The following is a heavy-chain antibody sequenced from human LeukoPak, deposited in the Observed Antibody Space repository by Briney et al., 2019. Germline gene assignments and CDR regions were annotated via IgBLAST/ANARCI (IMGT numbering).Heavy chain of an antibody. D-gene: IGHD3-10*01. J-gene: IGHJ6*02. CDR2: IYYSGST. Sequence: SETLSLTCTVSGGSISSYYWSWIRQPPGKGLEWMGYIYYSGSTNYNPSLKSRVTISVDTSKNQFSLKLSSVTAADTAVYYCARSSLLWFDYYYGMDVWGQGTTVTVSS. CDR1: GGSISSYY. CDR3: ARSSLLWFDYYYGMDV. V-gene: IGHV4-59*08.